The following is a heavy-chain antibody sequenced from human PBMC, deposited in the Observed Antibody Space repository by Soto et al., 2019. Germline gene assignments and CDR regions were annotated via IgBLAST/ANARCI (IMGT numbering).Heavy chain of an antibody. Sequence: ASVKVSCKASGYTFTSYAMHWVRQAPGQRLEWMGWINAGNGNTKYSQKFQGRVTITRDTSASTAYMELSSLRSEDTAVYYCARYGYVWGSSHGMDVWRQGISVTVSS. D-gene: IGHD3-16*01. V-gene: IGHV1-3*01. CDR3: ARYGYVWGSSHGMDV. CDR2: INAGNGNT. J-gene: IGHJ6*02. CDR1: GYTFTSYA.